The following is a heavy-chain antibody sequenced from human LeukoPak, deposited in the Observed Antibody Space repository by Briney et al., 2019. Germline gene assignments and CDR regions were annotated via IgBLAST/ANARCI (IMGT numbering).Heavy chain of an antibody. J-gene: IGHJ4*02. CDR1: GITLSNYG. Sequence: PGGSLRLSCAVSGITLSNYGMSWVRQAPGKGLEWVAGISDSGGSTNYADSVKGRFTISRDNPKNTLYLQMNSLRAEDTAVYYCAKELGVASAGIDYWGQGTLVTVSS. V-gene: IGHV3-23*01. CDR2: ISDSGGST. CDR3: AKELGVASAGIDY. D-gene: IGHD6-13*01.